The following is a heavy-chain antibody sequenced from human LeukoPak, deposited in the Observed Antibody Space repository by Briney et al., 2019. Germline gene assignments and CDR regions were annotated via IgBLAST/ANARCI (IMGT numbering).Heavy chain of an antibody. CDR2: ISAFNGNT. CDR1: GYTFTNYG. CDR3: ARDQVGYCSSTSCYMLGDY. D-gene: IGHD2-2*02. J-gene: IGHJ4*02. Sequence: ASVKVSCKASGYTFTNYGISWVRQAPGQGLEWMGWISAFNGNTNYAQNLQGRVTMTADTSTTTAYMELRSLRSEDTAVYYCARDQVGYCSSTSCYMLGDYWGQGTLVTVSS. V-gene: IGHV1-18*01.